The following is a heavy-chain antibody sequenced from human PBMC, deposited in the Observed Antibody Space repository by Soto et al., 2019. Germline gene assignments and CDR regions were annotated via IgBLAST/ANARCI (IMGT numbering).Heavy chain of an antibody. Sequence: SETLSLTCTVSGGSISSGDYYWGWIRQPPGKGLGWIGYIYYSGRTFYNPSLKIRVTISLDTSKIHFSLKLSSVTAAAPALYYCVREGCYNWLDTWGQGTLVTVSS. J-gene: IGHJ5*02. CDR1: GGSISSGDYY. CDR2: IYYSGRT. V-gene: IGHV4-30-4*01. CDR3: VREGCYNWLDT.